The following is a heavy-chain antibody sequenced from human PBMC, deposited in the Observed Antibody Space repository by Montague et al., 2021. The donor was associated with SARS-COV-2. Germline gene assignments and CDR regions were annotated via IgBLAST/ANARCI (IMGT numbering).Heavy chain of an antibody. Sequence: SLRLSCAASGFTFRNYWMSWVRQAPGKGLEWVANIHQDGGAKDYVDPVKGRFTISRDNAKNRLYLEMNSLRVEDSAIYYCARNELWGQGTLVTVSS. CDR1: GFTFRNYW. CDR2: IHQDGGAK. J-gene: IGHJ4*02. V-gene: IGHV3-7*01. CDR3: ARNEL.